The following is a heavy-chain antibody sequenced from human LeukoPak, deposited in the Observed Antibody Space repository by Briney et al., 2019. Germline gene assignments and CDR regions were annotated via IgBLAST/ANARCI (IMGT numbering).Heavy chain of an antibody. Sequence: GGSLRLSCAASGFPFSNYGMNWVRQAPGKGLEWVSGITGSGITTYYGDSVKGRFTISRDNSKNTLYLQMNSLRAEDTAVCYCAKEDIVATIYYYYYMDVWGKGTTVTISS. V-gene: IGHV3-23*01. CDR2: ITGSGITT. CDR1: GFPFSNYG. CDR3: AKEDIVATIYYYYYMDV. D-gene: IGHD5-12*01. J-gene: IGHJ6*03.